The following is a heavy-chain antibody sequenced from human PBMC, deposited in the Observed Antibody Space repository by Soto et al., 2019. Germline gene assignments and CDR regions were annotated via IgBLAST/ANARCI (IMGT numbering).Heavy chain of an antibody. D-gene: IGHD3-16*01. CDR2: ISAYNGHT. J-gene: IGHJ4*02. Sequence: QVQLVQSGVEVKKPGASVKVSCKAMGYTFTNYGLSWVRQAPGEGLEWLGWISAYNGHTKEAQKAQDRVTLTTDTSASTAYLELRSLTSDDTAVYYSVRGDGGYFDQWGQGTLVLVSS. CDR3: VRGDGGYFDQ. V-gene: IGHV1-18*01. CDR1: GYTFTNYG.